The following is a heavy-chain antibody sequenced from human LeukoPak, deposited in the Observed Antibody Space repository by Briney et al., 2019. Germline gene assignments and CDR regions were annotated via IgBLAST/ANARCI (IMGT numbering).Heavy chain of an antibody. D-gene: IGHD3-10*01. J-gene: IGHJ4*02. CDR2: INPNSGGT. V-gene: IGHV1-2*02. Sequence: ASVKVSCKASGYTFTGYYMHWVRQAPGQGLEWMGWINPNSGGTNYAQKFQGRVTMTRDTSISTAYMELSGLRSDDTAVYYCARVELLWFGELQQQPFDYWGQGTLVTVSS. CDR3: ARVELLWFGELQQQPFDY. CDR1: GYTFTGYY.